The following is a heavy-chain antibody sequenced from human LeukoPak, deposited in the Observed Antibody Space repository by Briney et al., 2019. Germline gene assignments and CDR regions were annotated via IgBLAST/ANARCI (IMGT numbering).Heavy chain of an antibody. Sequence: ASVKVSCKASGYTFTSYYMHWLRQPPGQALEWMGRINPSGGSTTYAQKFQGRVTMTRDTSTSTAYMDLSSLTSEDTAVYYCARDLLGSSSSKPGYWGQGTLVTVSS. J-gene: IGHJ4*02. D-gene: IGHD2-2*01. CDR2: INPSGGST. CDR1: GYTFTSYY. CDR3: ARDLLGSSSSKPGY. V-gene: IGHV1-46*01.